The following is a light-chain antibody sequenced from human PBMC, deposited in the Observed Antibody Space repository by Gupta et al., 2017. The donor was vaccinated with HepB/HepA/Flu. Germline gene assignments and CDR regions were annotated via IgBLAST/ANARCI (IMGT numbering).Light chain of an antibody. V-gene: IGKV2-28*01. CDR2: LGS. J-gene: IGKJ3*01. CDR3: KQAQQSPFT. Sequence: DIVMTQSPLSLPVTPGEPASISCRSSQSLLHSNGYNYLDWYLQKPGQSPQLLIYLGSNRASGVPDRFSRSGSGTDFTLNISRVEPEDVAVYSCKQAQQSPFTFGHGTKVDIK. CDR1: QSLLHSNGYNY.